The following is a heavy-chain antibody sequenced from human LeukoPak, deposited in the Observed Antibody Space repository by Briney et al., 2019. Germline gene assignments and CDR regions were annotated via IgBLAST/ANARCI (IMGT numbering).Heavy chain of an antibody. J-gene: IGHJ6*03. CDR1: GFTFSSYA. CDR3: ARDTYYDFWSGYYDHYYYMDV. D-gene: IGHD3-3*01. V-gene: IGHV3-30*04. Sequence: GGSMRLSCAASGFTFSSYAMRWVRQAPGKGLEWVAVISYDGSNKYYADSVKGRFTISRDNSKNTLYLQMNSLRAEDTAVYYCARDTYYDFWSGYYDHYYYMDVWGKGTTVTVSS. CDR2: ISYDGSNK.